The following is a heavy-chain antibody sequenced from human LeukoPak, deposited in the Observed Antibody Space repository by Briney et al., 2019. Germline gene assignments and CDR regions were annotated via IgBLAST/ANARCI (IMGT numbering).Heavy chain of an antibody. V-gene: IGHV4-4*09. CDR1: GGSISSYY. D-gene: IGHD1-1*01. J-gene: IGHJ6*03. CDR3: ARGATPGPYYYMDV. Sequence: SETLSLTCTVSGGSISSYYWSRIRQPPGKGLEWIGYIYTSGSTNYNPSLKSRVTISVDTSKNQFSLKLSSVTAADTAVYYCARGATPGPYYYMDVWGKGTTVTVSS. CDR2: IYTSGST.